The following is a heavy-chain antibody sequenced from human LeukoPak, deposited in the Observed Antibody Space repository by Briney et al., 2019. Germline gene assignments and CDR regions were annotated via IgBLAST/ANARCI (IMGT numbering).Heavy chain of an antibody. CDR1: GYSFTSYW. CDR2: IYPGDSDT. Sequence: GESLKISCKGSGYSFTSYWIGWVRQMPGKGLEWMGIIYPGDSDTRYSPSFQGQVTISADKSISTAYLQWSSLKASDTAMYYCARPMYYYDSSGALYDASDIWGQGTMVTVSS. J-gene: IGHJ3*02. V-gene: IGHV5-51*01. CDR3: ARPMYYYDSSGALYDASDI. D-gene: IGHD3-22*01.